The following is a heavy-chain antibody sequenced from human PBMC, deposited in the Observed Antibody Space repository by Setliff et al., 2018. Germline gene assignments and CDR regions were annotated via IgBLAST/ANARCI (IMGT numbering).Heavy chain of an antibody. CDR1: GYTFSSYA. D-gene: IGHD6-6*01. Sequence: VASVKVSCKASGYTFSSYAMNWVRQAPGQGLEWMGWINTNTGNPTYAQGFTGRFVFSLDTSVSTTYLQISSLKAEDTAVYYCARGEYTSLPSGVYYHMDVGGKGTTVTVSS. CDR2: INTNTGNP. V-gene: IGHV7-4-1*02. CDR3: ARGEYTSLPSGVYYHMDV. J-gene: IGHJ6*03.